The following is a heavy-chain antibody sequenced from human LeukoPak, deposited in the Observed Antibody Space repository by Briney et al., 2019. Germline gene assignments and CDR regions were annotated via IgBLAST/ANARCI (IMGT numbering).Heavy chain of an antibody. CDR2: ISSSSSYI. Sequence: PGGSLRLSCAASGFTFSSYSMNWVRQAPGKGLEWVSSISSSSSYIYYADSVKGRFTISRDNAKNTLYLQMNSLRAEDTAVYYCARVGYYDILTGLNFPSQFDPWGQGTLVTVSS. J-gene: IGHJ5*02. D-gene: IGHD3-9*01. CDR1: GFTFSSYS. V-gene: IGHV3-21*01. CDR3: ARVGYYDILTGLNFPSQFDP.